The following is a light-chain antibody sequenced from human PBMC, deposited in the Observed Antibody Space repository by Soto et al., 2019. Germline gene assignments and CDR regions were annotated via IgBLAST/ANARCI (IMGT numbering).Light chain of an antibody. CDR2: EGS. CDR1: SSDVGRYNL. Sequence: QSALTQPASVSGSPGQSIPISCTGTSSDVGRYNLVSWYQQHPGKAPKLMIYEGSKRPSGVSNRFSCSKSGNTASLTISGLQAEDEADYYCCSYAGSSTLVFGGGTKLTVL. J-gene: IGLJ2*01. CDR3: CSYAGSSTLV. V-gene: IGLV2-23*01.